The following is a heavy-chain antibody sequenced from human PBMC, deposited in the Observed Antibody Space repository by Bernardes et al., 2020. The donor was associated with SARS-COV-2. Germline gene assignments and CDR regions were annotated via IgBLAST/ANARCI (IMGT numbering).Heavy chain of an antibody. J-gene: IGHJ3*02. CDR2: IYYSGTT. Sequence: SETLSLTCIVSGGSISSSSHYWGWIRQPPGKGLEFIGSIYYSGTTYYSSSLKSRVTISVDTSKNQFSLKLSSVTAADTAVYYCARIKMGDRGIRADGLLFDIWGRGTIVTVSS. V-gene: IGHV4-39*01. CDR1: GGSISSSSHY. CDR3: ARIKMGDRGIRADGLLFDI. D-gene: IGHD1-20*01.